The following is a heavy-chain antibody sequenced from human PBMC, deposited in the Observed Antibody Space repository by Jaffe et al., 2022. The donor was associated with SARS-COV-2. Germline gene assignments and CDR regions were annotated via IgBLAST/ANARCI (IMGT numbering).Heavy chain of an antibody. CDR1: GFTFSSHG. CDR3: AKVMVGVWYFDN. J-gene: IGHJ4*02. CDR2: ISGSGDST. V-gene: IGHV3-23*04. Sequence: EVQLVESGGGLVQPGGSLRISCAASGFTFSSHGMGWVRQAPGKGLEWVSAISGSGDSTYYADSVKGRFTISRDISKNTLYLQMNSLRAEDTAVYFCAKVMVGVWYFDNWGQGTLVTVSS. D-gene: IGHD2-8*01.